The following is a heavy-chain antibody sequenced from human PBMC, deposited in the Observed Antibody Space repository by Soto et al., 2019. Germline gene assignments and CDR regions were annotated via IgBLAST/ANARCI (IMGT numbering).Heavy chain of an antibody. V-gene: IGHV1-8*01. CDR2: MNPNSGNT. D-gene: IGHD4-4*01. CDR1: GYTFTSYD. Sequence: QVQLVQSGAEVKKPGASVKVSCKASGYTFTSYDINWVRQATGQGLEWMGWMNPNSGNTGYAQKFQGRVTMTRNTSISTAYMERSSLRSEDTAVYYCARFYSNAKVGYYYGMDVWGQGTTVTVSS. J-gene: IGHJ6*02. CDR3: ARFYSNAKVGYYYGMDV.